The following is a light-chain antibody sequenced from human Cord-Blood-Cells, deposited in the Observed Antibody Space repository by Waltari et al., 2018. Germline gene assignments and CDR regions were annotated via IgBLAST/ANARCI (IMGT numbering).Light chain of an antibody. CDR1: SSDVGGYNY. J-gene: IGLJ2*01. CDR3: SSYTSSSTYVV. CDR2: DVS. Sequence: QSALTQPASVSGSPGQSITISCTGTSSDVGGYNYVSWYQQHPGKAPKLIIYDVSNRTSGVSNRFSCSKSGNTASLTISGLQAEDEADYYCSSYTSSSTYVVFGGGTKLTVL. V-gene: IGLV2-14*01.